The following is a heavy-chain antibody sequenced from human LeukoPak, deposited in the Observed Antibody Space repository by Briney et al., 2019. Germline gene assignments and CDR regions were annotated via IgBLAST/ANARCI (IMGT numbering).Heavy chain of an antibody. D-gene: IGHD3-22*01. J-gene: IGHJ2*01. CDR3: ARPQYYYDSSGYYWYFDL. Sequence: ASVKVSCTASGGTFSSYAISWVRQAPGQGLEWMGRIIPILGIANYAQKFQGRVTITADKSTSTAYMELSSLRSEDTAVYYCARPQYYYDSSGYYWYFDLWGRGTLVTVSS. CDR1: GGTFSSYA. V-gene: IGHV1-69*04. CDR2: IIPILGIA.